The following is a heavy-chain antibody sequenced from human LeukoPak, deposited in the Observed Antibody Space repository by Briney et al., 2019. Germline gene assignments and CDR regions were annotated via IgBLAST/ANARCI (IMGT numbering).Heavy chain of an antibody. Sequence: GGSLRLSCAASGFTVSSNYMSWVRQAPGKGLEWVSVIYSGGSTYYADSVKGRFTISRDNSKNTLYLQMNSLRAEDTAVYYCAGNRLQLELGWYFDLWGRGTLVTVSS. J-gene: IGHJ2*01. CDR1: GFTVSSNY. CDR2: IYSGGST. D-gene: IGHD1-7*01. V-gene: IGHV3-53*01. CDR3: AGNRLQLELGWYFDL.